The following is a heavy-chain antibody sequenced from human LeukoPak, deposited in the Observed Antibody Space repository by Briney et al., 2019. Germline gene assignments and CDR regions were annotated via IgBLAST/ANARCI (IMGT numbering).Heavy chain of an antibody. J-gene: IGHJ4*02. V-gene: IGHV4-39*01. Sequence: SETLSLTCTVSGGSISSSSYYWGWIRQPPGKGLEWIGSMFYSGSIYYNPSLKSRVIISVDTSKNQFSLKLSSVTAADTAVYYCARLLWFGEGEDYWGQGALVTVSS. D-gene: IGHD3-10*01. CDR3: ARLLWFGEGEDY. CDR2: MFYSGSI. CDR1: GGSISSSSYY.